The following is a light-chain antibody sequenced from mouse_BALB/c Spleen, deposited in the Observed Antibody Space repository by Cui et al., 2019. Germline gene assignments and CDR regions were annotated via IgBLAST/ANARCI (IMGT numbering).Light chain of an antibody. CDR3: HQWSSYPWT. Sequence: QIVHTQSPAIMSASLGEAIPLTFSARSSVSYMHWYQQKSATSPKLLIYSTSNLASGVPSRLSVSGSGTCYSLTISSVEAEDAADYYCHQWSSYPWTFGGGTKLEIK. CDR2: STS. CDR1: SSVSY. J-gene: IGKJ1*01. V-gene: IGKV4-80*01.